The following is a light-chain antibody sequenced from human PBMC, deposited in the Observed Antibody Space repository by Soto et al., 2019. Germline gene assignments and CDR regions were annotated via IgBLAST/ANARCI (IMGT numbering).Light chain of an antibody. CDR2: AAS. CDR1: QGISSY. CDR3: QLPNSYPWT. J-gene: IGKJ1*01. V-gene: IGKV1-9*01. Sequence: NHSPAFXSAKKKDRVTIPCRASQGISSYLAWYQQKPGQAXKXXXYAASTLNSGVPSRFSGSGSGTEFNLTISSLQPEDFATYYCQLPNSYPWTVGDGTKVDI.